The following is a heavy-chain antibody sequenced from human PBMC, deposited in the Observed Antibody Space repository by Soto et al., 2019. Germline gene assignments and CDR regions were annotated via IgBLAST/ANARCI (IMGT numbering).Heavy chain of an antibody. CDR1: GFTVSENY. J-gene: IGHJ3*02. V-gene: IGHV3-66*01. CDR2: FYAGGST. Sequence: EVQLVESGGGLVQPGGSLRLSCAASGFTVSENYMSWVRQAPGPGLEWVSSFYAGGSTYYADSVKGRFTISRDTFRNTVYLQMNSLTAEDTDVYFCQRSYDRTGTTKGAFDIWGQGTMVTVSP. D-gene: IGHD3-22*01. CDR3: QRSYDRTGTTKGAFDI.